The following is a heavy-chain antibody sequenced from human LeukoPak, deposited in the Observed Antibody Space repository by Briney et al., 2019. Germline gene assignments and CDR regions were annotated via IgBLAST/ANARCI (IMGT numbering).Heavy chain of an antibody. CDR1: GFTFSSYS. J-gene: IGHJ3*02. CDR3: VRDTFSPDAFDI. Sequence: PGGSLRLSCAASGFTFSSYSMNWVRQAPGKGLEWVSSISTSSSYIYSADSVKGRFTISRDNAKNSLYLQMNSLRAGDTAVYYCVRDTFSPDAFDIWGQGTMVTVSS. D-gene: IGHD3-16*01. V-gene: IGHV3-21*01. CDR2: ISTSSSYI.